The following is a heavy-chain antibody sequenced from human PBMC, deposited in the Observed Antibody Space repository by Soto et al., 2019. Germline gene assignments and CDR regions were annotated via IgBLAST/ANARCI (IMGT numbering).Heavy chain of an antibody. CDR3: TTDSEYFDF. CDR2: IKSKTDGWTT. J-gene: IGHJ4*01. V-gene: IGHV3-15*01. Sequence: GGSLRLSCAASGFTFSNAWMSWVRQAPGKGLEWVGRIKSKTDGWTTDYAAPVKGRFSISRDDSKNTLYVPMSSLKTEDTAVYYCTTDSEYFDFWGLGTLVTVSS. CDR1: GFTFSNAW.